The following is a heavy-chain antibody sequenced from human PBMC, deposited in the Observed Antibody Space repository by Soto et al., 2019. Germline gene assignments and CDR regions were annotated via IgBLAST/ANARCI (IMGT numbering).Heavy chain of an antibody. J-gene: IGHJ4*02. CDR1: GFTFSSYS. Sequence: GGSLRLSCAASGFTFSSYSMNWVRQAPGKGLEWVSAISGSGGSTYYADSVKGRFTISRDNSKNTLYLQMNSLRAEDTAVYYCAKDPLGVSRTYFDYWGQGTLVTVSS. V-gene: IGHV3-23*01. CDR3: AKDPLGVSRTYFDY. CDR2: ISGSGGST.